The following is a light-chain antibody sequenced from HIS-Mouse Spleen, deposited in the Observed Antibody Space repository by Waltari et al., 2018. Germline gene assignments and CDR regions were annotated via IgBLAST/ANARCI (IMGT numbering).Light chain of an antibody. CDR3: QVWDSSSDHVV. Sequence: SYVLTQPPSVSVAPGQTARITCGGNNIGSKSVHWYQQKPGQAPVLVFYDDSDRPSGIPGRFSGSNSGNTATLTISRVEAGDEADYYCQVWDSSSDHVVFGGGTKLTVL. CDR1: NIGSKS. CDR2: DDS. V-gene: IGLV3-21*02. J-gene: IGLJ2*01.